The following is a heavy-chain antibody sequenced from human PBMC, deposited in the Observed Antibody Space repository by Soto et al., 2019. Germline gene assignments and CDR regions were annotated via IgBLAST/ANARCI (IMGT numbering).Heavy chain of an antibody. CDR1: SISTYY. CDR2: IYYMGRT. Sequence: SETLSLTCTVDSISTYYWNWIRQSPGKGLEWIGYIYYMGRTNYNPSLRSRVTMSIDTSRNQFSLKLRSVTAADTAVYYCARHPGYYDILTGYTTYYFDYWGQGILVTVSS. CDR3: ARHPGYYDILTGYTTYYFDY. D-gene: IGHD3-9*01. J-gene: IGHJ4*02. V-gene: IGHV4-59*08.